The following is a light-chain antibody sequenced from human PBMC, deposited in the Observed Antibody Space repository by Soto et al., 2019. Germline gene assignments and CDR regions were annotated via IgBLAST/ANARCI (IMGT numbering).Light chain of an antibody. CDR3: QQYDNFPWT. CDR2: DTS. Sequence: DILMTQSPSSLSASVGDRVTITCQASQDISNYLNWYQQKPGKAPKLLIYDTSNLETGVPSRFSGSGSGTHFAFSISSLQPEDIATYYCQQYDNFPWTFGQGTKVEIK. CDR1: QDISNY. V-gene: IGKV1-33*01. J-gene: IGKJ1*01.